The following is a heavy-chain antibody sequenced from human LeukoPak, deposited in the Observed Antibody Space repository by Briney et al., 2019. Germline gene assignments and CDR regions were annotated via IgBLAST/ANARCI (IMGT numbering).Heavy chain of an antibody. J-gene: IGHJ3*02. V-gene: IGHV3-48*03. CDR2: ISSSGATR. Sequence: GSLRLSCAASGFTFSSYEMNWVRQAPGKGLEWVSYISSSGATRYYADSVKGRFTMSRDNAKNSLYLLLNSLRAEDTAVYYCARSGRGGAFDIWGQGTMVTVSS. D-gene: IGHD1-26*01. CDR3: ARSGRGGAFDI. CDR1: GFTFSSYE.